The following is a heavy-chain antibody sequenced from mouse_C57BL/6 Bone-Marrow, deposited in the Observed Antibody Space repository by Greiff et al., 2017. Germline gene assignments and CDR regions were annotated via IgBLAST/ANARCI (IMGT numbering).Heavy chain of an antibody. CDR1: GYAFSSSW. Sequence: QVQLQQSGPELVKPGASVKISCKASGYAFSSSWMNWVKQRPGKGLEWIGRIYPGDGDTNYNGKFKGKATLTADKSSSAAYMQLSRLTSEDSAVYFCARWDYDYGPFADWGQGTLVPVSA. D-gene: IGHD2-4*01. J-gene: IGHJ3*01. CDR2: IYPGDGDT. CDR3: ARWDYDYGPFAD. V-gene: IGHV1-82*01.